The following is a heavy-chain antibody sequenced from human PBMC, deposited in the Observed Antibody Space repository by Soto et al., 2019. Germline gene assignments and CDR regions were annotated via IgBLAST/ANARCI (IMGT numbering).Heavy chain of an antibody. Sequence: SGPTLVNPTQTLTLTCTFSGFSLSTSGVCVSWIRQPPGMALEWLALIDWDDDKYYSTSLETRLTISKDTSKNQVVLTLTNMDPVDTVTYYCAPIEVVPAPYYYYYGMDVWGQGTTVTVS. J-gene: IGHJ6*02. CDR3: APIEVVPAPYYYYYGMDV. V-gene: IGHV2-70*01. CDR2: IDWDDDK. D-gene: IGHD2-2*01. CDR1: GFSLSTSGVC.